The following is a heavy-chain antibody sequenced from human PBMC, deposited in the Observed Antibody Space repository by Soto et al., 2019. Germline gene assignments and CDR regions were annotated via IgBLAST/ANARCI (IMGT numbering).Heavy chain of an antibody. Sequence: SETLSLTCAVYGGSFSGYYWSWVRQPPGKGLEWIGEINHSGSTNYNPSLKSRVTISVDTSKNQFSLKLSSVTAADTAVYYCARVRRGSSSFLTDYWGQGTLVTVSS. D-gene: IGHD6-6*01. J-gene: IGHJ4*02. CDR1: GGSFSGYY. V-gene: IGHV4-34*01. CDR3: ARVRRGSSSFLTDY. CDR2: INHSGST.